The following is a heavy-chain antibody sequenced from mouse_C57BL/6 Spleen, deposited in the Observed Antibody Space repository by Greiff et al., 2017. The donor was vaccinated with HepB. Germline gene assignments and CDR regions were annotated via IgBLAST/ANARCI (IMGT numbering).Heavy chain of an antibody. V-gene: IGHV10-1*01. Sequence: EVQGVESGGGLVQPKGSLKLSCAASGFSFNTYAMNWVRQAPGKGLEWVARIRSKSNNYATYYADSVKDRFTISRDDSESMLYLQMNNLKTEDTAMYYGVRDFPYYYAMDYWGQGTSVTVSS. CDR1: GFSFNTYA. CDR2: IRSKSNNYAT. J-gene: IGHJ4*01. CDR3: VRDFPYYYAMDY.